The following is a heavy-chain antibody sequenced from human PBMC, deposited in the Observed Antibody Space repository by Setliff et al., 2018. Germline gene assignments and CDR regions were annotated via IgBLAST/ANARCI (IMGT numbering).Heavy chain of an antibody. CDR2: IGVYSGNT. D-gene: IGHD3-3*01. Sequence: ASEKVSCKASGYTFRQSFVSWVRQAPGQGLEWLGWIGVYSGNTYSAQRFQGRVSLTTDESTNTAYLELRDLRSDDTAVYYCMRLVRFCSRTVCQRTSGDEAWGQGTLVTVSS. CDR1: GYTFRQSF. J-gene: IGHJ5*02. CDR3: MRLVRFCSRTVCQRTSGDEA. V-gene: IGHV1-18*01.